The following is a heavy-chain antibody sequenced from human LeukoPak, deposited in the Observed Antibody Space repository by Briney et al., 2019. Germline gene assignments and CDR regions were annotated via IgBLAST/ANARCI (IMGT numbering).Heavy chain of an antibody. CDR2: ISSSSSTI. J-gene: IGHJ4*02. Sequence: GGSLRLSCAASGLTVSSYSMNWVRQAPGKGLEWVSYISSSSSTIYYADSVKGRFTISRDNSKNTLYLQMNSLRGEDTAVYYCARGGGPPTTYFDYWGQGTLVTVSS. V-gene: IGHV3-48*01. D-gene: IGHD2/OR15-2a*01. CDR1: GLTVSSYS. CDR3: ARGGGPPTTYFDY.